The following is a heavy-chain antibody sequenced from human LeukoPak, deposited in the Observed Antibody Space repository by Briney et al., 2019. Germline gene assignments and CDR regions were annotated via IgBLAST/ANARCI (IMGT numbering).Heavy chain of an antibody. Sequence: SETLSLTCTVYGESFSGYYWSWIRQPPGKGLEWIGEINHSGSTNYNSSLKSRVTILLDTSKNQFSLNLSSVTAADTAVYYCARRPRGVIIKSWFDSWGQGTLVTVSS. J-gene: IGHJ5*01. CDR2: INHSGST. CDR1: GESFSGYY. V-gene: IGHV4-34*01. D-gene: IGHD3-10*01. CDR3: ARRPRGVIIKSWFDS.